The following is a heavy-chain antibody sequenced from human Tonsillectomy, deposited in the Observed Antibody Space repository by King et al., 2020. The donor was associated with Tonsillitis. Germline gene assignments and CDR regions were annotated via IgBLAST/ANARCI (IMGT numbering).Heavy chain of an antibody. Sequence: QLVQSGSELKKPGASVKVSCKASGYTFTKNSMNWLRQAPGQGLEWMGWIDTNTGIPTYAQGFTGRFVFSLDTSVSTAYLQISSLQAEDTAVYYCARDRLGSGWYPPFEYWGQGTVVTVSS. D-gene: IGHD6-19*01. V-gene: IGHV7-4-1*02. J-gene: IGHJ4*02. CDR3: ARDRLGSGWYPPFEY. CDR2: IDTNTGIP. CDR1: GYTFTKNS.